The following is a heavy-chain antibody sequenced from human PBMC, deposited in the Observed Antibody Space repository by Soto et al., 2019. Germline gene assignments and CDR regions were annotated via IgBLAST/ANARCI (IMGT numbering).Heavy chain of an antibody. Sequence: QVQLQESGPGLVKPSETLSLTCTVSGGSISSFYWSWIRQSPGRGLEWIGYIYYPGSTHYNPSLTSRITISVDTSKNQFSLRLRSVTAADTAVYFCARGLRSSWYGDYFDSWGQGTLVTVSS. CDR1: GGSISSFY. V-gene: IGHV4-59*01. CDR2: IYYPGST. D-gene: IGHD6-13*01. J-gene: IGHJ4*02. CDR3: ARGLRSSWYGDYFDS.